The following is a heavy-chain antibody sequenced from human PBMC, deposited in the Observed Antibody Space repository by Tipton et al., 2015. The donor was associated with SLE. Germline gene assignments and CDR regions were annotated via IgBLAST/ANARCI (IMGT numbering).Heavy chain of an antibody. D-gene: IGHD3-10*01. CDR2: IYTSGST. CDR1: GGSISSGSSY. J-gene: IGHJ5*02. Sequence: TLSLTCTVPGGSISSGSSYWSWIRQPAGKGLEWIGRIYTSGSTNYNPSLKSRLTISLDTSKNQFSLTLSSVTAADTAVYYCASQSYGSGTWRFDPWGQGTLVTVSS. CDR3: ASQSYGSGTWRFDP. V-gene: IGHV4-61*02.